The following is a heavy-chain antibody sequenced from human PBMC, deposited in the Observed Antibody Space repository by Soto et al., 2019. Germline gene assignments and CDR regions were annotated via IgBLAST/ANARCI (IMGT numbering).Heavy chain of an antibody. J-gene: IGHJ4*02. CDR2: IRNKANSYTT. D-gene: IGHD2-21*02. Sequence: EVQLVESGGGLVQPGGSLRLSCAASGFIFSDHYMDWVRQAPGKGLEWVGRIRNKANSYTTLYAASVKGRFTISREDSENSLYLQMNSLKTEDTAEYYCARGNPGGDWRNLDYWGQGTLVTVSS. CDR3: ARGNPGGDWRNLDY. V-gene: IGHV3-72*01. CDR1: GFIFSDHY.